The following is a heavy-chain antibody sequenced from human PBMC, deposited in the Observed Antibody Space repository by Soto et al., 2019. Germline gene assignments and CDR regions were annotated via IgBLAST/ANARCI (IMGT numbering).Heavy chain of an antibody. CDR2: IYTRGST. CDR3: AREGERWELLVGDFDI. CDR1: GGSISSYY. Sequence: SETLSLTCTVSGGSISSYYWSWIRQPAGKGLEWIGRIYTRGSTNYNPSLKSRVTMSVDTSKNQFSLKLSSVTAADTAVYYCAREGERWELLVGDFDIWGQGTMVTVSS. V-gene: IGHV4-4*07. J-gene: IGHJ3*02. D-gene: IGHD1-26*01.